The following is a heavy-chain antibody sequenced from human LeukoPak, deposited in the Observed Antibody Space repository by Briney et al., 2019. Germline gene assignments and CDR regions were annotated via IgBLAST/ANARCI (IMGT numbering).Heavy chain of an antibody. CDR3: ARGNSGYDYLRFYYYYGMDV. Sequence: PSETLSLTCTVSGGSISSYYWSWIRQPPGKGLEWIGYIYYSGSTYYNPSLKSRVTISVDTSKNQFSLKLSSVTAADTAVYYCARGNSGYDYLRFYYYYGMDVWGQGTTVTVSS. D-gene: IGHD5-12*01. V-gene: IGHV4-59*12. CDR2: IYYSGST. J-gene: IGHJ6*02. CDR1: GGSISSYY.